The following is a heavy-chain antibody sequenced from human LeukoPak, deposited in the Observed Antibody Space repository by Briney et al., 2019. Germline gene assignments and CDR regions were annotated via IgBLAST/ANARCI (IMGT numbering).Heavy chain of an antibody. V-gene: IGHV3-53*01. CDR1: GFSVTNNY. J-gene: IGHJ4*02. CDR2: FYVGGAT. CDR3: AKDQYADDDY. Sequence: GGSLRLSCAVSGFSVTNNYMSWVRQAPGKGLEWVSVFYVGGATYYADSVKGRFTISRDNSENTLYLQMDSLRAEDTAVYYCAKDQYADDDYWGQGTLVTVSS.